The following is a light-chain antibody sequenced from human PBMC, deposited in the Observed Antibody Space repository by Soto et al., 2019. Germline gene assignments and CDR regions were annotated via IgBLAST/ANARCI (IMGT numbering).Light chain of an antibody. J-gene: IGLJ3*02. CDR3: SSYAGSSTWV. CDR1: SSDVGGYNY. Sequence: QSAPTQPPSASGSPGQSATISCTGTSSDVGGYNYVSWYQQYPGKAPKLMIYDVYKRPSGVPDRFSGSKSGNTAFLTVSGLQPEDEADYYCSSYAGSSTWVFGGGTKLTVL. CDR2: DVY. V-gene: IGLV2-8*01.